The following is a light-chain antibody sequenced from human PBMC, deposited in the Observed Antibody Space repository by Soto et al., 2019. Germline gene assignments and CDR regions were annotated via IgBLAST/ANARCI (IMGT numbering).Light chain of an antibody. CDR2: DAS. CDR3: QRYGSSPRP. V-gene: IGKV3D-20*01. Sequence: LSLSLSAVSLYPRERATLTCRASQSVSSSYLAWYQQKPGLAPRLLIYDASSRATGIPDRFSGSGSGTDFTLTISRLEPEDFAVYYCQRYGSSPRPFGQVAMVDIK. CDR1: QSVSSSY. J-gene: IGKJ1*01.